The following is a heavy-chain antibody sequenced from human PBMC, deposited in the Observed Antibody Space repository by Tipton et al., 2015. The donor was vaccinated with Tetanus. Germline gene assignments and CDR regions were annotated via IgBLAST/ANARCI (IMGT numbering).Heavy chain of an antibody. Sequence: SLRLSCTASGFTFRGHDMHWVRRVTGKGLEWVSSIGSAGDTYYSGSVKGRFTISREVGKNSLYLQMSDLRAGDTAVYYCARVKAGPVQGSYYDSWGQGTPVTVSS. D-gene: IGHD2-21*01. V-gene: IGHV3-13*01. CDR3: ARVKAGPVQGSYYDS. CDR1: GFTFRGHD. CDR2: IGSAGDT. J-gene: IGHJ4*02.